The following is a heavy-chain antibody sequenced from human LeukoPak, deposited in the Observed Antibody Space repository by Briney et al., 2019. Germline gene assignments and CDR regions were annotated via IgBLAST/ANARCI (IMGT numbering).Heavy chain of an antibody. D-gene: IGHD3-22*01. CDR2: ISYDGSNK. CDR3: AKGVYYYDSSGYPDY. J-gene: IGHJ4*02. Sequence: GGSLRLSCAVSGFTFRNYGMHWVRQAPGKGLEWVAVISYDGSNKYHADSVKGRFTISRDNSKNTLYLQMNSLNAEDTAVYYCAKGVYYYDSSGYPDYWGQGTLVTVSS. CDR1: GFTFRNYG. V-gene: IGHV3-30*18.